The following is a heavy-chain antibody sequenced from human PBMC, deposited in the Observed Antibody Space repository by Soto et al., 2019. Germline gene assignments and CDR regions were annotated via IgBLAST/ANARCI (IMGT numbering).Heavy chain of an antibody. CDR1: GFTFSDYY. CDR3: ARSHREASAFDI. D-gene: IGHD1-26*01. J-gene: IGHJ3*02. CDR2: ISSSSSYT. V-gene: IGHV3-11*06. Sequence: GSLRLSCAASGFTFSDYYMSWIRQAPGKGLEWVSYISSSSSYTNYADSVKGRFTISRDNAKNSLYLQMNSLRAEDTAVYYCARSHREASAFDIWGQGTMVTVSS.